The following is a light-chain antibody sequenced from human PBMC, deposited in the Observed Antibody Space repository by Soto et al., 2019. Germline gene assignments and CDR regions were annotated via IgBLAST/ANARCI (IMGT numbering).Light chain of an antibody. CDR2: EGS. CDR1: ISDVGSYNL. Sequence: QSALTQPASVSGSPGQSITISCTGTISDVGSYNLVSWYQQHPGKAPKLMIYEGSKRPSGVSYRFSGSKSGNTASLTISGLQAEDEADYYCCSDVGSSAPGLIFGTGTKVTVL. CDR3: CSDVGSSAPGLI. V-gene: IGLV2-23*01. J-gene: IGLJ1*01.